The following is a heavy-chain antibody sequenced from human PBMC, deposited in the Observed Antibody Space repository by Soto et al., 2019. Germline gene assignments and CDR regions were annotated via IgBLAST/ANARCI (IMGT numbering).Heavy chain of an antibody. CDR1: GFTFSSYG. V-gene: IGHV3-33*01. CDR3: AREFVGGLRYFDWTNRGFDY. Sequence: QVQLVESGGGVVQPGRSLRLSCAASGFTFSSYGMHWVRQAPGKGLEWVAVIWYDGSNKYYADSVKGRFTISRDNSKNTLYLQMNSLRAEDTAVYYCAREFVGGLRYFDWTNRGFDYWGQGTLVTVSS. J-gene: IGHJ4*02. D-gene: IGHD3-9*01. CDR2: IWYDGSNK.